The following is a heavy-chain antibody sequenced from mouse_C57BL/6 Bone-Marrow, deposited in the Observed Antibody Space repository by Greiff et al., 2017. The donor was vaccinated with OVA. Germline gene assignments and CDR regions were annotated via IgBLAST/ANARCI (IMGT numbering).Heavy chain of an antibody. CDR2: IDPETGGT. CDR3: TRRDITTVVEPYWYFDV. Sequence: VQRVESGAELVRPGASVTLSCKASGYTFTDYEMHWVKQTPVHGLEWIGAIDPETGGTAYNQKFKGKAILTADKSSSTAYMELRSLTSEDSAVYYCTRRDITTVVEPYWYFDVWGTGTTVTVSS. D-gene: IGHD1-1*01. J-gene: IGHJ1*03. V-gene: IGHV1-15*01. CDR1: GYTFTDYE.